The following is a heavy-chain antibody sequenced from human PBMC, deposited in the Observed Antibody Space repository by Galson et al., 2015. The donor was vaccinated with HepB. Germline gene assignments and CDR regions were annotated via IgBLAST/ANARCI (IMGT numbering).Heavy chain of an antibody. CDR3: ARSGSVWYNWFDP. J-gene: IGHJ5*02. D-gene: IGHD5-12*01. V-gene: IGHV4-39*01. CDR2: IYYSGST. Sequence: LTCTVSGGSISSSNYYWGWIRQPPGKGLEWIGNIYYSGSTYYNPSLKSRITISVDTSKNQFSLKLSSVTAADTAVYYCARSGSVWYNWFDPWGQGTLVTVSS. CDR1: GGSISSSNYY.